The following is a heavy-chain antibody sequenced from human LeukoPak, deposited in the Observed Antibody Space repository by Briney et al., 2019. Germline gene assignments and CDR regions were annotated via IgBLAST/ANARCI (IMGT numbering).Heavy chain of an antibody. Sequence: SETLSLTCSVSGGSISSYYWSWIRQPPGKGLEWIGYIYYSGSTNYNPSLKSRITISVDTSKNQFSLKLSSVTAADTAVYYCARGADSSGYYSIFYFDYWGQGTLVTVSS. V-gene: IGHV4-59*01. CDR3: ARGADSSGYYSIFYFDY. J-gene: IGHJ4*02. CDR1: GGSISSYY. D-gene: IGHD3-22*01. CDR2: IYYSGST.